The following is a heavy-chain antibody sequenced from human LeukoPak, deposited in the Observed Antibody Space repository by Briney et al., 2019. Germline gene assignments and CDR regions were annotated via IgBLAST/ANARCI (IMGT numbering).Heavy chain of an antibody. CDR3: ARGVSAAGTAFDY. V-gene: IGHV3-48*01. Sequence: GGSLRLSCAVSGFTFSSYSMNWVRQAPGKGLEWVSYISSSSSTIYNADSVRGRFTISRDNGKNSLYLQMNSLRAEDTAVYYCARGVSAAGTAFDYWGQGTLVTVSS. D-gene: IGHD6-13*01. CDR1: GFTFSSYS. CDR2: ISSSSSTI. J-gene: IGHJ4*02.